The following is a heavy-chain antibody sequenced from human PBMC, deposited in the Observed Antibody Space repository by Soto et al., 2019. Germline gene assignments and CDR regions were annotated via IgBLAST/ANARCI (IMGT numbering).Heavy chain of an antibody. D-gene: IGHD1-20*01. Sequence: QVQLVQSGAEVKKPGASVKVSCKASGYMFSTYDINWVRQAPGQELEWMGWLNPNSGNTGYAQKFQGRVTMTRNTSINTAYMELSSLGSDDTAVYYCARDHRYNWNDEGWFDPWGQGTLVTVSS. CDR2: LNPNSGNT. CDR1: GYMFSTYD. CDR3: ARDHRYNWNDEGWFDP. J-gene: IGHJ5*02. V-gene: IGHV1-8*01.